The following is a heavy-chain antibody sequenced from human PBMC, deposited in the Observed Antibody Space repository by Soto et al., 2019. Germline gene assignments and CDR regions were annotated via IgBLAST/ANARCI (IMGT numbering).Heavy chain of an antibody. Sequence: EVQLVESGGGLVKPGGSLRLSCAASGFTFSSYSMNWVRQAPGKGLEWVSSISSSSSYIYYADSVKGRFTISRDNAKNSLYLQVNSLRAEDTAVYYCARTGDGSGGTYYFDYWGQGTLVTVSS. CDR3: ARTGDGSGGTYYFDY. CDR1: GFTFSSYS. V-gene: IGHV3-21*01. J-gene: IGHJ4*02. CDR2: ISSSSSYI. D-gene: IGHD2-15*01.